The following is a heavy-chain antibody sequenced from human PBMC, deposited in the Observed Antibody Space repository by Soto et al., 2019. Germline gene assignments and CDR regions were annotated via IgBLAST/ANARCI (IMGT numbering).Heavy chain of an antibody. V-gene: IGHV3-30-3*01. Sequence: GGSLRLSCAASGFTFSSYAMHWVRQAPGKGLEWVAVISYDGSNKYYADSVKGRFTISRDNSKNTLYLQMNSLRAEDTAVYYCARDLGSSGYLDYWGQGTLVTVSS. J-gene: IGHJ4*02. D-gene: IGHD3-22*01. CDR1: GFTFSSYA. CDR2: ISYDGSNK. CDR3: ARDLGSSGYLDY.